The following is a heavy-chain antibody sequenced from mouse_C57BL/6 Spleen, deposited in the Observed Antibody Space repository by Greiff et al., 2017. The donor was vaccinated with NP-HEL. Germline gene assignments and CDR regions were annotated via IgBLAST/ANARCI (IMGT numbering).Heavy chain of an antibody. CDR3: ARHEDYGSIHWYFDV. Sequence: EVQLVESGGGLVKPGGSLKLSCAASGFTFSSYTMSWVRQTPEKRLEWVATISGGGGNTYYPDSVKGRFTISRDNAKNTLYLQMSSLRSEDTALYYCARHEDYGSIHWYFDVWGTGTTVTVSS. V-gene: IGHV5-9*01. CDR2: ISGGGGNT. D-gene: IGHD1-1*01. CDR1: GFTFSSYT. J-gene: IGHJ1*03.